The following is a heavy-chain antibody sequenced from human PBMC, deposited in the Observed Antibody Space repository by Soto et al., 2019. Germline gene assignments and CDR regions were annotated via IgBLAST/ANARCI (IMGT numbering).Heavy chain of an antibody. CDR2: ISAYNGNT. J-gene: IGHJ4*02. D-gene: IGHD2-15*01. V-gene: IGHV1-18*01. Sequence: GASVKVTCKASAYTFTNYGISWVRQAPGQGLEWMGWISAYNGNTNYAQKLQGRVTMTTDTSTNTAYMELRSLRSDDTAVYYCARAKSCSAGSCYDLDYWGQGTLGTVSS. CDR1: AYTFTNYG. CDR3: ARAKSCSAGSCYDLDY.